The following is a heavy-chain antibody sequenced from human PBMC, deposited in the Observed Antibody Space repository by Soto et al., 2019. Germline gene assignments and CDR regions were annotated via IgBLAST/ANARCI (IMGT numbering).Heavy chain of an antibody. CDR3: AHRSSSGFMNY. CDR2: ISRDDDK. J-gene: IGHJ4*02. Sequence: QITLKESGPTLVKPTQTLTLTCTFSGFSLSTSAVAVGWIRQPPGKALEWLALISRDDDKRYSPSLKSRLTITTDTSKNQVVLAMTNMDPVDTATYYCAHRSSSGFMNYWGQGTLVTVSS. CDR1: GFSLSTSAVA. V-gene: IGHV2-5*02. D-gene: IGHD6-19*01.